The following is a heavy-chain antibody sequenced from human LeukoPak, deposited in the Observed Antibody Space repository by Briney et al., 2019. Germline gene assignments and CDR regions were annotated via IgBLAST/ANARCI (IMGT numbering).Heavy chain of an antibody. V-gene: IGHV3-30*02. CDR3: ARTREQWQVLDY. CDR1: GFTFSSYG. Sequence: GGSLRLSCAASGFTFSSYGMHWVRQAPGKGLEWVAFIRYDGSNKYYADSVKGRFTISRDNSKNTLYLQMNSLRVEDTAVYYCARTREQWQVLDYWGQGTLVTVSS. D-gene: IGHD6-19*01. J-gene: IGHJ4*02. CDR2: IRYDGSNK.